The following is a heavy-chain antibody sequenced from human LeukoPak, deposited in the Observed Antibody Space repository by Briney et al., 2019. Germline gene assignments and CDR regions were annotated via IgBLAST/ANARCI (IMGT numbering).Heavy chain of an antibody. V-gene: IGHV4-59*01. Sequence: PSETLSLTCTVSGDSMKSYYWTWIRQPPGKGLEWIGYINYTGSTNYNPSLKSRVTISVDTSKNQFSLKLSSVTAADTAVYYCAKEREYCSSGSCHYDLDVWGQGPTVTVSS. D-gene: IGHD2-15*01. CDR1: GDSMKSYY. CDR2: INYTGST. J-gene: IGHJ6*02. CDR3: AKEREYCSSGSCHYDLDV.